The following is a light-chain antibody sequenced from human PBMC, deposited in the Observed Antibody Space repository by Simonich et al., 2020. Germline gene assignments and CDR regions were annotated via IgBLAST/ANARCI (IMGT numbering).Light chain of an antibody. Sequence: EIVLTQSPGTLSLSPGERATLSCRASQSVSSSYLAWYQQKPGLAPRLLIYDASSSATVIPDRFSGSGSGTDFTLTISRLEPEDFAVYYCQQYGSSLMYTFGQGTKLEIK. CDR3: QQYGSSLMYT. V-gene: IGKV3D-20*01. CDR1: QSVSSSY. J-gene: IGKJ2*01. CDR2: DAS.